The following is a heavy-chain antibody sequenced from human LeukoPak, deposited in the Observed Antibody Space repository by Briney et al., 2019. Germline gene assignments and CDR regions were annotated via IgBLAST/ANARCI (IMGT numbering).Heavy chain of an antibody. Sequence: PGGSLRLSCAASGFTFSSYWMHWVRQVPGKGVVWISRINTDASSTSYADSVKGRFTISRDNAKNTLYLQMNSLRAEDTAVYYCARGSYYFDYWGQGTLVTVSS. D-gene: IGHD3-10*01. CDR3: ARGSYYFDY. CDR2: INTDASST. V-gene: IGHV3-74*01. CDR1: GFTFSSYW. J-gene: IGHJ4*02.